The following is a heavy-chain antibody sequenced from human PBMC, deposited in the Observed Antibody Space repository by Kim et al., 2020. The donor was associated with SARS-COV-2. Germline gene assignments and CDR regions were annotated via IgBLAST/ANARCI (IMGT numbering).Heavy chain of an antibody. CDR3: LYGWPIYGMDV. Sequence: ASVKVSCKASGYTFTSYAMHWVRQAPGQRLEWMGWINAGNGNTKYSQKFQGRVTITRDTSASTAYMELSSLRSEDTAVYYCLYGWPIYGMDVWGQGTTVTVSS. J-gene: IGHJ6*02. D-gene: IGHD4-17*01. CDR1: GYTFTSYA. V-gene: IGHV1-3*01. CDR2: INAGNGNT.